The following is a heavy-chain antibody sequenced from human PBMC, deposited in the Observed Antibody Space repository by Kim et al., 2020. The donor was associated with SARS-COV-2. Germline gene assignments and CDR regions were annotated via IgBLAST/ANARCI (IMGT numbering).Heavy chain of an antibody. CDR3: ARDLSSGWLTGGFDY. V-gene: IGHV3-48*02. CDR1: GFTFSSYS. D-gene: IGHD6-19*01. J-gene: IGHJ4*02. CDR2: ISSSSSTI. Sequence: GGSLRLSCAASGFTFSSYSMNWVRQAPGKGLEWVSYISSSSSTIYYADSVKGRFTISRDNAKNSLYLQMNSLRDEDTAVYYCARDLSSGWLTGGFDYWGQGTLVTVSS.